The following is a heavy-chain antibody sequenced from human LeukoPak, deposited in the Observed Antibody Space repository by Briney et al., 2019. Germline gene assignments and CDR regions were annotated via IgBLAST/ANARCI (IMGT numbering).Heavy chain of an antibody. J-gene: IGHJ4*02. CDR2: ISYDGSNK. CDR3: ARDPPDSGSYYDHYFDY. Sequence: PGGSLRLSCAASGFTFSRYAMRWVRQAPGKGLEWVAVISYDGSNKYYADSVKGRFTISRDNSKNTLYLQMNSLRAEDTAVYYCARDPPDSGSYYDHYFDYWGQGTLVTVSS. V-gene: IGHV3-30-3*01. CDR1: GFTFSRYA. D-gene: IGHD1-26*01.